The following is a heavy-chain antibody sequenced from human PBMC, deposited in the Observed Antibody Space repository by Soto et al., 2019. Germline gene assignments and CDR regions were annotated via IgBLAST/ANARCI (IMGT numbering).Heavy chain of an antibody. CDR3: ARLSGDQQVCDF. CDR2: ISWDGGTT. V-gene: IGHV3-20*01. CDR1: GFTFEDHG. J-gene: IGHJ4*02. Sequence: EVQLVESGGGVARPGGSLRLSCAASGFTFEDHGMSWVRQAPGKGLEWLSDISWDGGTTVYADSVKGRFTVSRNNAKSSLYLQMNSLKPGDTAFYHCARLSGDQQVCDFWGQGTLVTVSS. D-gene: IGHD3-10*01.